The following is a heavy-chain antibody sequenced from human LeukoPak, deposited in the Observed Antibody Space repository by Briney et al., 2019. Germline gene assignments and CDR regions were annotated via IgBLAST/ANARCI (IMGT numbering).Heavy chain of an antibody. J-gene: IGHJ6*03. V-gene: IGHV1-8*03. CDR2: MNPNSGNT. CDR1: GYTFTSYD. Sequence: RASVKVSCKASGYTFTSYDINWVRQATGQGLEWMGWMNPNSGNTGYAQKFQGRVTITRNTSISTAYMELSSLRSEDTAVYYCATRGRGNYYYYYMDVWGKGTTVTVSS. CDR3: ATRGRGNYYYYYMDV. D-gene: IGHD3-10*01.